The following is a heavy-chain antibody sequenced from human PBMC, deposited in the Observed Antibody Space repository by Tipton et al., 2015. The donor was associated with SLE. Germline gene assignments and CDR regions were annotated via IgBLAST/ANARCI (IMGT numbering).Heavy chain of an antibody. J-gene: IGHJ4*02. CDR2: IYRRGHT. Sequence: TLSLTCAVSNYSISIGSYWGWVRQSPGKGLAGIGSIYRRGHTYYNRSLKSRVAISLDTSKNHFSLRLTSVTAADTAVYYCARDGRYSAYANYFDHWGQGMLVTVSS. D-gene: IGHD5-12*01. V-gene: IGHV4-38-2*01. CDR3: ARDGRYSAYANYFDH. CDR1: NYSISIGSY.